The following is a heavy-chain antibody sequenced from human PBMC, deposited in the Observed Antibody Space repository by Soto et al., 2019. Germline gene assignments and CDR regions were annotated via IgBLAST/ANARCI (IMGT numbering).Heavy chain of an antibody. V-gene: IGHV3-74*01. J-gene: IGHJ4*02. CDR1: GFTVSPYW. CDR3: ARDGPHITIFGYGDY. CDR2: INSDGTTT. D-gene: IGHD3-3*01. Sequence: SIGLRYVASGFTVSPYWMSWVRQATRRGLVWVSRINSDGTTTPYADSVKGRFTISRDNAKNTLYLQMSSLRADDTAVYYCARDGPHITIFGYGDYWGQGNLVTVSS.